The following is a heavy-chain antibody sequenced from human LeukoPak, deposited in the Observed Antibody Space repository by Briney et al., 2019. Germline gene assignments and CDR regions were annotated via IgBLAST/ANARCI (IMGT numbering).Heavy chain of an antibody. CDR3: ARLGDSSGYYTPKDY. J-gene: IGHJ4*02. V-gene: IGHV4-39*01. D-gene: IGHD3-22*01. CDR2: IYYSGNT. Sequence: PSETLSLTCTVSGGSISSSSYYWGWIRQPPGKGLEWIGSIYYSGNTCYSPSLRSRVTISVDTSKSQFSLKLSSVTAADTAVYYCARLGDSSGYYTPKDYWGQGTLVTVSS. CDR1: GGSISSSSYY.